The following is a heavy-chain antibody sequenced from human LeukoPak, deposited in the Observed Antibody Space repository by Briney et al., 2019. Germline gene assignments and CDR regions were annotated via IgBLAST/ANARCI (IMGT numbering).Heavy chain of an antibody. CDR2: IYHSGST. CDR3: ARVVYGGNSGGYFDY. V-gene: IGHV4-30-2*01. D-gene: IGHD4-23*01. CDR1: GVSISSGGYY. J-gene: IGHJ4*02. Sequence: SETLSLTCTVSGVSISSGGYYWSWIRQPPGKGLEWIGYIYHSGSTYYNPSLKSRVTISVDRSKNQFSLKLSSVTAADTAVYYCARVVYGGNSGGYFDYWGQGTLVTVSS.